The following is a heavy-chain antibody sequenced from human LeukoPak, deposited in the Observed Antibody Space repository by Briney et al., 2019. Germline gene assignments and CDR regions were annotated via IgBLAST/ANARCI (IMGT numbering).Heavy chain of an antibody. Sequence: SETLSLTCTVSGGSISSSSYYWGWIRQPPGKGLEWIGSIYYSGSTYYNPSLKSRVTISVDTSKNQFSLKLSSVTAADTAVYYCARGSRISIFGVVSRYGFDIWGQGTMVTVSS. CDR3: ARGSRISIFGVVSRYGFDI. CDR1: GGSISSSSYY. J-gene: IGHJ3*02. V-gene: IGHV4-39*07. D-gene: IGHD3-3*01. CDR2: IYYSGST.